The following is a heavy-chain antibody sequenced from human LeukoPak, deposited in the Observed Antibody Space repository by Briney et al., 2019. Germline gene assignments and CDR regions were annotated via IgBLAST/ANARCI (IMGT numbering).Heavy chain of an antibody. D-gene: IGHD5-18*01. CDR3: ASERSSYGSN. CDR2: ISSSSGYI. Sequence: GGSLRLSCAASGFTFSSYSMNWVRQAPGKGLEWVSSISSSSGYIYYADSVKGRFTISRDNAKNSLYPQMNSLRAEDTAVYYCASERSSYGSNWGQGTLVTVSS. V-gene: IGHV3-21*01. CDR1: GFTFSSYS. J-gene: IGHJ4*02.